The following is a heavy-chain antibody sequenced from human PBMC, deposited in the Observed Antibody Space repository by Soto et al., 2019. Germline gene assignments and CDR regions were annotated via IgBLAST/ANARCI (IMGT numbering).Heavy chain of an antibody. V-gene: IGHV4-59*01. D-gene: IGHD2-8*01. CDR1: GGSISSYY. CDR3: ATPYYCNNGVCHDDFDI. J-gene: IGHJ3*02. CDR2: IYYSGST. Sequence: ASETLSLTCTVSGGSISSYYWSWIRQPPGKGLEWIGYIYYSGSTNYNPSLKSRVTISVDTSKNQLSLKLSSVTAADTAVYYCATPYYCNNGVCHDDFDIWGQGTMVTVSS.